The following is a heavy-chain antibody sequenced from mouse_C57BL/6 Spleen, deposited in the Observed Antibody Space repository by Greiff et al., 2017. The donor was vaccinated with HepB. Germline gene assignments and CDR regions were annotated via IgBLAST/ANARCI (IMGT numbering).Heavy chain of an antibody. CDR1: VSPFPLYF. V-gene: IGHV1-50*01. Sequence: PLSALLPPLSSFPLSFPSSVSPFPLYFLQLVPPRPGQGLEWIGEIDPSDSYTNYNQKFKGKATLTVDTSSSTAYMQLSSLTSEDSAVYYCARSPHYYGSSYDYAMDYWGQGTSVTVSS. CDR3: ARSPHYYGSSYDYAMDY. CDR2: IDPSDSYT. D-gene: IGHD1-1*01. J-gene: IGHJ4*01.